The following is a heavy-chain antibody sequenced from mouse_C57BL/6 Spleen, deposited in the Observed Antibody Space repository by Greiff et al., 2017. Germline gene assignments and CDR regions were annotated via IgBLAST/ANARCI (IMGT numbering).Heavy chain of an antibody. CDR2: ISSGGSYT. J-gene: IGHJ2*01. CDR1: GFTFSSYG. V-gene: IGHV5-6*01. Sequence: EVQLVESGGDLVKPGGSLKLSCAASGFTFSSYGMSWVRQTPDKRLEWVATISSGGSYTYYPDSVKGRFTISRDNAKNTLYLQMSSLKSEDTAMDYCARIGADYDGYFGYWGQGTTLTVSS. D-gene: IGHD2-4*01. CDR3: ARIGADYDGYFGY.